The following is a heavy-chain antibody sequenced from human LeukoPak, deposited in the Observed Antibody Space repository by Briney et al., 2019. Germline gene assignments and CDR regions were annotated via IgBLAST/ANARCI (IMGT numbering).Heavy chain of an antibody. CDR1: GFTVSTNY. V-gene: IGHV3-11*01. J-gene: IGHJ4*02. CDR2: ISSSGSTI. CDR3: ARGTTYYYDSSGPYPPDY. Sequence: PGGSLRLSCAASGFTVSTNYMSWVRQAPGKGLEWVSYISSSGSTIYYADSVKGRFTISRDNAKNSLYLQMNSLRAEDTAVYYCARGTTYYYDSSGPYPPDYWGQGTLVTVSS. D-gene: IGHD3-22*01.